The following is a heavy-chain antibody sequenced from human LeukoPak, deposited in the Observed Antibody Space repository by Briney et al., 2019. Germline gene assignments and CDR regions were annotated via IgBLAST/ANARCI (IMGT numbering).Heavy chain of an antibody. CDR1: GFTFSSYA. Sequence: GRSLRLSCAASGFTFSSYAMHWVRQAPGKGLEWVAVISKDGSNKYYADSVKGRFTISRDNSKNTLYLQMNSLRAEDTAVYYCARVRRFSVGAFDIWGQGTMVTVSS. CDR2: ISKDGSNK. J-gene: IGHJ3*02. CDR3: ARVRRFSVGAFDI. D-gene: IGHD3-16*01. V-gene: IGHV3-30*01.